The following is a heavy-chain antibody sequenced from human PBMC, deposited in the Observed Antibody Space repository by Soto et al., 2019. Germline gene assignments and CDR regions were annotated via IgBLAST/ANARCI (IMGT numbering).Heavy chain of an antibody. CDR1: GGTFSSYA. D-gene: IGHD3-10*01. V-gene: IGHV1-69*13. CDR3: ARDITPEGSGSYWAIMYV. CDR2: IIPIFGTA. Sequence: GASVKVSCKASGGTFSSYAISWVRQAPGQGLEWMGGIIPIFGTANYAQKFQGRVTITADESTSTAYMELSSLRSEDTAVYYCARDITPEGSGSYWAIMYVWGQGTTVTVSS. J-gene: IGHJ6*02.